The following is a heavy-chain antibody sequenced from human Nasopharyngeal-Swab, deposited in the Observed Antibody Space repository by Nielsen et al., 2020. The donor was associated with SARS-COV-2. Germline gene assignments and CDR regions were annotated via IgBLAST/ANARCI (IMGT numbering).Heavy chain of an antibody. V-gene: IGHV2-5*02. CDR3: AHRRGSQAAMDV. J-gene: IGHJ6*03. CDR2: IYWDDDK. CDR1: GFSLSTNGVG. Sequence: SGPTLVQPTQTLTLTCSFSGFSLSTNGVGVGWIRQPPGKALEWLGVIYWDDDKRYSPSLRSRLTITKDTSKNQVVLTMTNMDPVDTATYYCAHRRGSQAAMDVWGKGTTVTVSS.